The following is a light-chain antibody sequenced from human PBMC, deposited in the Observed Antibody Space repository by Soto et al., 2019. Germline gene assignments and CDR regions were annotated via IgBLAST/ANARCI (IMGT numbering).Light chain of an antibody. CDR1: QGISSD. Sequence: AIRMTQSPYSLSASTGDRVTITCLASQGISSDLAWYQQKPGKAPKLLIYAASTLQSGVPSRFSGSGSGPDFTHTISCLQSEDFATYYCQQYYSYLAITFGQGTRLEIK. J-gene: IGKJ5*01. V-gene: IGKV1-8*01. CDR2: AAS. CDR3: QQYYSYLAIT.